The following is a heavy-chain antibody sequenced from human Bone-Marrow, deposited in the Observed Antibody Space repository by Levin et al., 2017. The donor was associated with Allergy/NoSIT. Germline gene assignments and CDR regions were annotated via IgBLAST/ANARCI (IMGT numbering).Heavy chain of an antibody. J-gene: IGHJ4*02. CDR3: ARDCGNNRDLDYFDN. D-gene: IGHD5-24*01. CDR2: INTGNGDT. CDR1: GYFFTNYA. Sequence: ASVKVSCKASGYFFTNYAIHWVRQAPGQGLEWMGWINTGNGDTKYSQQFQGRVTITRDTSASTAYMELRNLRSEDTAVYYCARDCGNNRDLDYFDNWGQGTLVTVSS. V-gene: IGHV1-3*04.